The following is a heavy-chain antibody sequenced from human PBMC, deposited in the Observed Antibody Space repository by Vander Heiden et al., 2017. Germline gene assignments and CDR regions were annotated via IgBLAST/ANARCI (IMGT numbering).Heavy chain of an antibody. CDR1: GYTFRNYW. CDR3: ARLSANYYGTDWHFDL. CDR2: IDPSDSYT. J-gene: IGHJ2*01. D-gene: IGHD1-26*01. V-gene: IGHV5-10-1*03. Sequence: EVQLLPSGAEVKKPGASLKISCTGSGYTFRNYWINWVRQKPGKGLEWLGRIDPSDSYTNYSPSFQGHVTISVDNSISTAYLQWGSLKASDSGMYFCARLSANYYGTDWHFDLWGRGTLVTVSS.